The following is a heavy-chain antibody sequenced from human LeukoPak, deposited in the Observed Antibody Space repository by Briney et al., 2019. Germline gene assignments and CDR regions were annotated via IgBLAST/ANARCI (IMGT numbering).Heavy chain of an antibody. J-gene: IGHJ4*02. CDR2: IYYSGNT. V-gene: IGHV4-39*07. Sequence: SETLSLTCTVSGGSISSSSYYWGWIRQPPGKGLEWIGSIYYSGNTYYNPSLKSRVTISVDLSKNQFSLKLSSVTAADTAVYYCAGTSSGWYSPFDYWGQGTLVTVSS. CDR3: AGTSSGWYSPFDY. CDR1: GGSISSSSYY. D-gene: IGHD6-19*01.